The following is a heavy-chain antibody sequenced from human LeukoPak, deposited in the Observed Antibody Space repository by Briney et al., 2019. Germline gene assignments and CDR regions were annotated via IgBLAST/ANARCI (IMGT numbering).Heavy chain of an antibody. CDR1: GGTFSSYA. Sequence: GASVKVSCKASGGTFSSYAISWVRQAPGQGLGWMGGIIPIFGAAIYAQKFQGRVTITADESTSTAYMELSSLRSEDTAVYYCAASLEMATIFRSGYYYYGMDVWGQGTTVTVSS. J-gene: IGHJ6*02. CDR3: AASLEMATIFRSGYYYYGMDV. CDR2: IIPIFGAA. V-gene: IGHV1-69*13. D-gene: IGHD5-24*01.